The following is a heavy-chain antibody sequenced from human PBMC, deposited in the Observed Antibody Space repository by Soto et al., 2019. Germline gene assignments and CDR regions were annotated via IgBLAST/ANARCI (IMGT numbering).Heavy chain of an antibody. CDR2: INPNSCST. V-gene: IGHV1-2*04. CDR3: ARELRPYGGDAFDI. CDR1: GYTFTGYY. Sequence: ASVKVSCKASGYTFTGYYMHWVRQAPGQGLEWMGWINPNSCSTNYAQKFQGCVTMTRDTSISTAYMELSRLRSDDTAVYYCARELRPYGGDAFDIWGQGTMVTVSS. D-gene: IGHD4-17*01. J-gene: IGHJ3*02.